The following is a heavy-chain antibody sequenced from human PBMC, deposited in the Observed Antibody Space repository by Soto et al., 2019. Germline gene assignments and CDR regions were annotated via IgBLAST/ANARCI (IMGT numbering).Heavy chain of an antibody. CDR1: GYSFSSYA. CDR3: ARGSTGWPYYFDQ. J-gene: IGHJ4*02. Sequence: QVQLVQSGAEVKKPGASVKVSCKASGYSFSSYALHWVRQAPGQSLEWMGWVNAGNSDTKYSQRFQGRVTITRDTSATTAYLELSSLRSEDMGVYYCARGSTGWPYYFDQWGQGTLVTVSS. V-gene: IGHV1-3*01. D-gene: IGHD6-19*01. CDR2: VNAGNSDT.